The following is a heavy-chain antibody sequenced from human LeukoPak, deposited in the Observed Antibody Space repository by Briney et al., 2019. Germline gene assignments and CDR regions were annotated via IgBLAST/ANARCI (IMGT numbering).Heavy chain of an antibody. CDR3: AKDFSGYYDY. CDR2: ISYDGSNK. V-gene: IGHV3-30*18. D-gene: IGHD3-22*01. CDR1: GFTFSSYG. J-gene: IGHJ4*02. Sequence: PGRSLRLSCAASGFTFSSYGMHWVRQAPGKGLEWVAVISYDGSNKYYADSVKGRFTISRDNSKNTLYLQMNSLRAEDTAVYYCAKDFSGYYDYWGQGTLVTVAS.